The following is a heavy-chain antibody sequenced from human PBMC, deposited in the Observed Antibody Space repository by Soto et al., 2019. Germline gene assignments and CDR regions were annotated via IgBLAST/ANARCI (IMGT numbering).Heavy chain of an antibody. V-gene: IGHV4-59*01. CDR1: GGSISRYY. Sequence: QVQLQESGPGLVKPSETLSLTCTVSGGSISRYYWSWIRQPPGKGLEWIGYMYNTGSTVYNPSFNIVLTLSVLTSKNRFSLKLNSETAAETAVYYCARVLWGNCGTDSYPLGVWGQGTTVTVSS. J-gene: IGHJ6*02. D-gene: IGHD2-21*02. CDR3: ARVLWGNCGTDSYPLGV. CDR2: MYNTGST.